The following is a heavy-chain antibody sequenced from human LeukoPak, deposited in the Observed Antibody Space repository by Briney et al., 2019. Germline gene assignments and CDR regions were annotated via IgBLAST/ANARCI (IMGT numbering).Heavy chain of an antibody. CDR1: GVSISSSNSY. D-gene: IGHD2-15*01. J-gene: IGHJ4*02. Sequence: SETLSLTCTVSGVSISSSNSYWGWIRQPPGNGLEWIGRIYTSGSTNYNPSLKSRVTISVDTSKNQFSLKLSSVTAADTAVYFCARSRYCSGGSCYFDYWGQGTLVTVSS. CDR3: ARSRYCSGGSCYFDY. V-gene: IGHV4-39*07. CDR2: IYTSGST.